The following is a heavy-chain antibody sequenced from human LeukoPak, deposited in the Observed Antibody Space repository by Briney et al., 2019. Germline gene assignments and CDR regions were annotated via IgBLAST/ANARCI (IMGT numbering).Heavy chain of an antibody. CDR1: GGSFSGYY. CDR2: INHSGST. CDR3: ACYDSSGPSGYFDY. D-gene: IGHD3-22*01. Sequence: SETLSLTCAVYGGSFSGYYWSWIRQPLGKGLEWIGEINHSGSTNYNPSLKSRVTISVDTSKNQFSLKLSSVTAADTAVYYCACYDSSGPSGYFDYWGQGTLVTVSS. V-gene: IGHV4-34*01. J-gene: IGHJ4*02.